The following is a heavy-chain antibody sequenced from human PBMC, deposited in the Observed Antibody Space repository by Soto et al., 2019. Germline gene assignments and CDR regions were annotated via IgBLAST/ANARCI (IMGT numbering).Heavy chain of an antibody. V-gene: IGHV4-31*03. J-gene: IGHJ6*02. CDR3: ARVNGAMVTGRGMDV. D-gene: IGHD5-18*01. CDR2: IYYSGST. CDR1: GGSISSGGYY. Sequence: QVQLQESGPGLVKPSQTLSLTCTVSGGSISSGGYYWSWIRQHPGKGLEWIGYIYYSGSTYYNPSLERRVTISVDTSKNQFSLKLSSVTAADTAVYYCARVNGAMVTGRGMDVWGQGTTVTVSS.